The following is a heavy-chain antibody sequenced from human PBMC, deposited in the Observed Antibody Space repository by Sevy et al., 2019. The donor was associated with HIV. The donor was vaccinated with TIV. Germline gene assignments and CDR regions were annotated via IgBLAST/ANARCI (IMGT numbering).Heavy chain of an antibody. Sequence: GGSLRLSCAASGFTFTLYAIHWVRQAPGKGLEWVALISYSGTNKYYADSLKGRFTISRDDSKNTAYQQMNNLRTDDTAVYYCARVAVEYCTDDCYHRFDYWGQGTQVTVSS. CDR2: ISYSGTNK. V-gene: IGHV3-30-3*01. D-gene: IGHD2-21*02. J-gene: IGHJ4*02. CDR3: ARVAVEYCTDDCYHRFDY. CDR1: GFTFTLYA.